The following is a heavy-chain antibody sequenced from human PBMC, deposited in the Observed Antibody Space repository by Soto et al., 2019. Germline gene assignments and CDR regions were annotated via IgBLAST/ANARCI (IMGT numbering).Heavy chain of an antibody. J-gene: IGHJ6*02. Sequence: GGSLRLSCVTSGFTFSSYAMSWVRQAPGKGLEWVSALSGSGGSTFYADSVKGRFTISRDNSKNTLYLQMNSLRAEDTAVYYCAREGCSSTSCYKGLYYYYGMDVWGQGTTVTVSS. CDR3: AREGCSSTSCYKGLYYYYGMDV. D-gene: IGHD2-2*02. CDR2: LSGSGGST. CDR1: GFTFSSYA. V-gene: IGHV3-23*01.